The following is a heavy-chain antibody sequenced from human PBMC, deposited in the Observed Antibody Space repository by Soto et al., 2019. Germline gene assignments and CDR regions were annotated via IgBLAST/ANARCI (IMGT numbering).Heavy chain of an antibody. CDR2: ISYDGSNK. CDR1: GFTFSSYG. Sequence: GGSLRLSCAASGFTFSSYGMHWVRQAPGKGLEWVAVISYDGSNKYYADSVKGRFTISRDNSKSTLYLQMNSLRAEDTAVYYCARVKDPEWGVPDAFDIWGQGTMVTVSS. CDR3: ARVKDPEWGVPDAFDI. V-gene: IGHV3-30*03. D-gene: IGHD1-26*01. J-gene: IGHJ3*02.